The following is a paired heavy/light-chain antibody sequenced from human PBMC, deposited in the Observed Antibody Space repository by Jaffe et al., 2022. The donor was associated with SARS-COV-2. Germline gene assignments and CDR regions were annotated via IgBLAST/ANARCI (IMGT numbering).Heavy chain of an antibody. CDR3: AHYSSDWRAEGRGY. J-gene: IGHJ4*02. CDR2: IDHSGNT. D-gene: IGHD6-19*01. V-gene: IGHV4-34*01. Sequence: QVQLQQWGAGLLKPSETLSLTCAVYGGSYSGFYRIWFRQPPGKGLEWIGEIDHSGNTNYNPSLKSRVTISVDTSKKQFSLKLSSVTAADTAMYFCAHYSSDWRAEGRGYWGQGTLVTVSS. CDR1: GGSYSGFY.
Light chain of an antibody. Sequence: EIVMTQSPVTLSVSPGERATLSCRASQSVNNRLLWYQQKPGQAPRLLIYDASARATGIPARFSGSGSGTEFTLTISSLQSEDFAVYYCQQYNNWPRTFGQGTKVEIK. CDR1: QSVNNR. V-gene: IGKV3-15*01. CDR2: DAS. J-gene: IGKJ1*01. CDR3: QQYNNWPRT.